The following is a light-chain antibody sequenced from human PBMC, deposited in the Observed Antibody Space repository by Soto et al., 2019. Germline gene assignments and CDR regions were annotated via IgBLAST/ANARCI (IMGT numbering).Light chain of an antibody. J-gene: IGKJ1*01. CDR3: LQDSDYPWA. CDR1: QGISSS. V-gene: IGKV1-9*01. CDR2: AAS. Sequence: IHFTQSPASLEAPEGDRVTSTCRASQGISSSLAWYQQQPGKAPKLLIYAASTLQSGVPSRFSGSGSGTDFTLTISSLQPEDFATYYCLQDSDYPWAFGPGTKVDI.